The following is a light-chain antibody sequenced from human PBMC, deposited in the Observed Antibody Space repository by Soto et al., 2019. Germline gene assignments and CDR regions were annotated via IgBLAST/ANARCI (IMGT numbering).Light chain of an antibody. Sequence: EIVMTQSPATLSVSPGERATLSCRASQSVSSNLAWYQQKPGQAPRLLIYGASTRATGIPARFSGSGSGTEFTLTISSLQSEGFAVYYCQQYNNWPFMYTFGQGTKLEIK. V-gene: IGKV3-15*01. J-gene: IGKJ2*01. CDR2: GAS. CDR1: QSVSSN. CDR3: QQYNNWPFMYT.